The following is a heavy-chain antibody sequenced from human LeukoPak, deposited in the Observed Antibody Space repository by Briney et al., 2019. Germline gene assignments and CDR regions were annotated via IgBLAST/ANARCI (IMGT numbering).Heavy chain of an antibody. CDR1: GFTFSSHG. V-gene: IGHV3-23*01. Sequence: GGSLRLSCVASGFTFSSHGMNWVRQAPGKGLEWVSGIIPSGHTTYYADSVRGRFTISRDNSRNTVYLQMNSVRAEDTAVYYCAKDDRWLQFCCWGQGTLVTVSA. CDR2: IIPSGHTT. D-gene: IGHD5-24*01. CDR3: AKDDRWLQFCC. J-gene: IGHJ4*02.